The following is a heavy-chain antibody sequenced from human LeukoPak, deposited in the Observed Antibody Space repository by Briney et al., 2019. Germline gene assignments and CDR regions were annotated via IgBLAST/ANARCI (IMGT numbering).Heavy chain of an antibody. Sequence: SETLSLTCTVSGGSISSYYWSWIRQPPGKGLEWIGYIYYSGSTNYNPSLKSRVTISVDTSKNQFSLKLSSVTAADTAVYYCARVSADCSSGSCYSRDYYFDYWGQGTLVTVSS. CDR1: GGSISSYY. CDR3: ARVSADCSSGSCYSRDYYFDY. CDR2: IYYSGST. V-gene: IGHV4-59*01. J-gene: IGHJ4*02. D-gene: IGHD2-15*01.